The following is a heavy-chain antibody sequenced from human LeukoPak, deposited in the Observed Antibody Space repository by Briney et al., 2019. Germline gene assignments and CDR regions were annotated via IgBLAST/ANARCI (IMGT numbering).Heavy chain of an antibody. CDR3: ARQGGSSDAFDI. D-gene: IGHD1-26*01. CDR1: GGSFSSSSYY. CDR2: IYYSGST. J-gene: IGHJ3*02. V-gene: IGHV4-39*01. Sequence: TSETLSLTCTVPGGSFSSSSYYWGWIRQPPGKGLEWIGSIYYSGSTYYNPSLKSRVTISVDTSKNQFSLKLSSVTAADTAVSYCARQGGSSDAFDICGQGTMVTVSS.